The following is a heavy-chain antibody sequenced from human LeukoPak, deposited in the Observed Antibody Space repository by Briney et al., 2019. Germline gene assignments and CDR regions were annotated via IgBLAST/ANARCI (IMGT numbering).Heavy chain of an antibody. CDR2: IYPGDSDT. J-gene: IGHJ4*02. Sequence: GESLKISWKGSGSRFTSYWIGWVRQMPGKGLEWIGIIYPGDSDTRYSPSFQGQVTIPADKSISTAYLQWSSLKASDTAMYYCARHRPFGGYSYVSDPVLYYFDYWGQGTLVTVSS. D-gene: IGHD5-18*01. CDR1: GSRFTSYW. V-gene: IGHV5-51*01. CDR3: ARHRPFGGYSYVSDPVLYYFDY.